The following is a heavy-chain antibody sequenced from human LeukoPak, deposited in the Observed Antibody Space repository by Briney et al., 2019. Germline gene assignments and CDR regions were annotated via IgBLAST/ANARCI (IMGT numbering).Heavy chain of an antibody. CDR2: INTSGST. J-gene: IGHJ4*02. V-gene: IGHV4-4*07. CDR3: ARGPPPDFDC. CDR1: GGSISSDY. Sequence: PSETLSLTCTVSGGSISSDYWSWIRHPAGKSMEWIGRINTSGSTNYKPSLKSRVTMSVDTSKNQFSLKLSSVTAADMAVYYCARGPPPDFDCWGQGTLVTVSS.